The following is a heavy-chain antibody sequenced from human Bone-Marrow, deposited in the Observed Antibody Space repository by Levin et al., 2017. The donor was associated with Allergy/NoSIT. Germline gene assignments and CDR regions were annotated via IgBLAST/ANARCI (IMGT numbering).Heavy chain of an antibody. D-gene: IGHD3-3*01. CDR3: ARGHTIFGVVTSFDY. Sequence: GGSLRLSCAASGFSFSDYTMYWVRQAPGKGLDWMAVISFDNDKFYVDSLKGRLTVSRDNSKNTLYLQLNSLRHDDTAIYYCARGHTIFGVVTSFDYWGQGTLVTVSS. V-gene: IGHV3-30*04. CDR2: ISFDNDK. CDR1: GFSFSDYT. J-gene: IGHJ4*02.